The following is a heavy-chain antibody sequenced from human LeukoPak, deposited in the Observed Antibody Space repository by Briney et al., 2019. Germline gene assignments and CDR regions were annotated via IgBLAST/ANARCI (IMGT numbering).Heavy chain of an antibody. CDR3: ARDYGGSSPFDY. Sequence: PTGGSLRLSCAASGFTFSSYAMSWVRQAPGKGLEWVSSISGSDGTTYYADSVKGRFTISRDNSKYTLSLQMNSLRAGDTAVYYCARDYGGSSPFDYWGQGTLVTVSS. CDR2: ISGSDGTT. CDR1: GFTFSSYA. V-gene: IGHV3-23*01. D-gene: IGHD4-23*01. J-gene: IGHJ4*02.